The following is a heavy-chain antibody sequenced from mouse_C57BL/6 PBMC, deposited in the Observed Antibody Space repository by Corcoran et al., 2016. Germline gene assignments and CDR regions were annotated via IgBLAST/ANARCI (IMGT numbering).Heavy chain of an antibody. V-gene: IGHV9-3*01. Sequence: QIQLVQSGPEVKKPGETVKNSCKASGYTFTTYGMSWVKQAPGKGLKWMGWINTYSGVPTYADDFKGRFAFSLETSASTAYLQINNLKNDDTATYFCARMVDYWGQGTSVTVSS. J-gene: IGHJ4*01. CDR1: GYTFTTYG. CDR2: INTYSGVP. CDR3: ARMVDY.